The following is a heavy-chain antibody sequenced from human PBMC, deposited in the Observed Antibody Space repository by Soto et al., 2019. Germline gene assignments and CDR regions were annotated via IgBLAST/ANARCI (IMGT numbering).Heavy chain of an antibody. V-gene: IGHV6-1*01. CDR3: ARLVGNSWIDY. D-gene: IGHD6-13*01. CDR2: TYYRSKWYY. J-gene: IGHJ4*02. CDR1: GGSVSSNSVV. Sequence: QVQLQQSGPGLVQPSQPLSLTCAISGGSVSSNSVVWNWIRQSPSRGLEWLGRTYYRSKWYYEYAESVKRRIIITPDTSKNQLSLQLNSVTPEDTGVYYCARLVGNSWIDYWGQGTLVTVSS.